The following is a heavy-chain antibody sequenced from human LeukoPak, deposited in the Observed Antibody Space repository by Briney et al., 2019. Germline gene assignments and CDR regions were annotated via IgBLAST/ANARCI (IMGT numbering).Heavy chain of an antibody. J-gene: IGHJ4*02. Sequence: KPSETLSLTCTVSGGSISSHYWSWIRQPPGKGLECVGYMYDSGSTNYNPSFKSRVTMSVDTSKTQFSLKLSSVTAADTAVYYCERLLVPADGGYYFDNWGQGTLVTVSS. CDR1: GGSISSHY. CDR2: MYDSGST. D-gene: IGHD2-2*01. CDR3: ERLLVPADGGYYFDN. V-gene: IGHV4-59*11.